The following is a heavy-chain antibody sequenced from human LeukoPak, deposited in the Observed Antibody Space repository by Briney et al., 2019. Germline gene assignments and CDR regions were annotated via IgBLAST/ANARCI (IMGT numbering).Heavy chain of an antibody. CDR3: ARKARKKGWFDP. V-gene: IGHV4-4*09. CDR1: GGSNNSHY. CDR2: THPSGNT. Sequence: PSETLSLTCTVSGGSNNSHYWSWIRKPPGNRLEWIGYTHPSGNTNYSPSLKSRVTISIDMSRNQFSLKLSSLTAADTAVYYCARKARKKGWFDPWGQGTLVTVSS. J-gene: IGHJ5*02.